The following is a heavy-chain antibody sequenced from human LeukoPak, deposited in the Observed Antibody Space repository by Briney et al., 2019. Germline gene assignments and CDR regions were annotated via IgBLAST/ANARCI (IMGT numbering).Heavy chain of an antibody. CDR1: GYTFTSYY. Sequence: ASVKVSCKASGYTFTSYYMHWVGQAPGQGLEWMGIINPSGGSTSYAQKFQGRVTMTRDTSTSTVYMELSSLRSEDTAVYYCARAPCCGGDCYYFDYWGQGTLVTVSS. J-gene: IGHJ4*02. D-gene: IGHD2-21*01. CDR2: INPSGGST. V-gene: IGHV1-46*03. CDR3: ARAPCCGGDCYYFDY.